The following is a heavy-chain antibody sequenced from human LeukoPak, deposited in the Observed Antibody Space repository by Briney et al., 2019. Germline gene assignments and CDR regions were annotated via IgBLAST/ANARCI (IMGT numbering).Heavy chain of an antibody. CDR1: GGSFSGYY. CDR2: INHSGST. CDR3: ARGEWLRSWFGY. D-gene: IGHD5-12*01. J-gene: IGHJ4*02. Sequence: PSETLSLTCAVYGGSFSGYYWSWIRQPPGKGLEWIGEINHSGSTNYNPSLKSRVTISVDTPKNQFSLKLSSVTAADTAVYYCARGEWLRSWFGYWGQGTLVTVSS. V-gene: IGHV4-34*01.